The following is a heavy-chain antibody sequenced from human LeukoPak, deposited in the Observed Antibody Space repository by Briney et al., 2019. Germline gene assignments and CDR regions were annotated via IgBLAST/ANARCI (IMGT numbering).Heavy chain of an antibody. CDR2: ISAYNGNT. Sequence: GASVKVSCKASGYTFTSYGISWVRQAPGQGLEWMGWISAYNGNTNYAQKLQGRVTMTTGTSTSTAYMELRSLRSDDTAVYYCARDGLLCSSTSCYTIFDYWGQGTLVTVSS. CDR1: GYTFTSYG. V-gene: IGHV1-18*01. CDR3: ARDGLLCSSTSCYTIFDY. D-gene: IGHD2-2*01. J-gene: IGHJ4*02.